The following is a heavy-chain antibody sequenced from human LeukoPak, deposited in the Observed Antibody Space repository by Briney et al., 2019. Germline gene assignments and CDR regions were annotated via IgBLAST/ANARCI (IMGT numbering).Heavy chain of an antibody. CDR2: ISYDGSNK. CDR3: AKDHSYDYGGYFAY. CDR1: GFTFSSYG. D-gene: IGHD4-23*01. V-gene: IGHV3-30*18. J-gene: IGHJ4*02. Sequence: PGRSLRLSCAASGFTFSSYGMHWVRQAPGKGLEWVAVISYDGSNKYYADSVKGRFTISRDNSKNTLYLQMNSLRAEDTAVYYCAKDHSYDYGGYFAYWGQGTLVTVSS.